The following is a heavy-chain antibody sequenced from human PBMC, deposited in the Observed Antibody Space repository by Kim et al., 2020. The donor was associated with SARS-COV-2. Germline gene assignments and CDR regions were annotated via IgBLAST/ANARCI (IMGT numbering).Heavy chain of an antibody. D-gene: IGHD6-13*01. CDR3: ARPIGGSWYGVDY. CDR1: GYSFTSYW. J-gene: IGHJ4*02. V-gene: IGHV5-10-1*01. Sequence: GESLKISCKGSGYSFTSYWISWVRQMLGKGLEWMGRIDPSDSYTNYSPSFQGHVTISADKSISTAYLQWSSLKASDTAMYYCARPIGGSWYGVDYWGQGTLVTVSS. CDR2: IDPSDSYT.